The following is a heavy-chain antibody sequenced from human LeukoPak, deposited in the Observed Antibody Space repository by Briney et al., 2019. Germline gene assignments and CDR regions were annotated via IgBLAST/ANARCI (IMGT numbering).Heavy chain of an antibody. CDR1: GGSISSGDYY. Sequence: SQTLSLTCTVSGGSISSGDYYWSWIRQPPGKGLEWIGYIYYSGSTYYNPSLKSRVTISVDTSKNQFSLKLSSVTAADTAVYYCARGRVPAAIMYFQHWGQGTLVTVSS. V-gene: IGHV4-30-4*01. J-gene: IGHJ1*01. CDR3: ARGRVPAAIMYFQH. CDR2: IYYSGST. D-gene: IGHD2-2*01.